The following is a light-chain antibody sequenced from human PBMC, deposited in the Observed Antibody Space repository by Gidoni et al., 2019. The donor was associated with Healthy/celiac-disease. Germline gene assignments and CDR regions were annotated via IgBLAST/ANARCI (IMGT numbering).Light chain of an antibody. CDR3: SSYTSISTVV. CDR1: SSDVGGYHY. CDR2: DVS. V-gene: IGLV2-14*03. Sequence: QSALPQSASASGSPGQSITIACTGTSSDVGGYHYVSWYQQHPGKAPKLMIYDVSNRPSGVSNRFSGSKSGNTASLTISGLQAEDEADYYCSSYTSISTVVFGGGTKLTVL. J-gene: IGLJ2*01.